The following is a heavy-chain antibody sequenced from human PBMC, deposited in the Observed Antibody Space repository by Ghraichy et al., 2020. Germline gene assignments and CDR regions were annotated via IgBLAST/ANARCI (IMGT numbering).Heavy chain of an antibody. CDR2: IWHDGSNK. V-gene: IGHV3-30*02. CDR1: GFRTYG. Sequence: LSLTCAASGFRTYGMHWVRQAPGKGLEWVAIIWHDGSNKYYADSVKGRFAISRDNSRNTLYLQMNSLRAEDTAVYYCASYNLDGFDVWGQGTTVIVSS. CDR3: ASYNLDGFDV. D-gene: IGHD1-1*01. J-gene: IGHJ3*01.